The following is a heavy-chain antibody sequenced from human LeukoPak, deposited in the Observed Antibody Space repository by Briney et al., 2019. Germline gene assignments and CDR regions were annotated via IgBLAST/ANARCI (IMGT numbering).Heavy chain of an antibody. J-gene: IGHJ4*02. CDR2: IYYSGST. Sequence: SETLSLTCTVSGGSISSGDYYWSWIRQPPGKGLEWIGYIYYSGSTYYNPSLKSRVTISVDTSKNQFSLKLSSVTAADTAVYYCARAHRGWLQTAGNFDYWGQGTLVTVSS. D-gene: IGHD5-12*01. CDR1: GGSISSGDYY. CDR3: ARAHRGWLQTAGNFDY. V-gene: IGHV4-30-4*01.